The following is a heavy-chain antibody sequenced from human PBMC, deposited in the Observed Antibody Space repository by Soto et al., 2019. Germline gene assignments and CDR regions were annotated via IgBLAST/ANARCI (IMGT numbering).Heavy chain of an antibody. CDR2: IYYIGNT. V-gene: IGHV4-39*01. CDR3: GGQDYGAKGYYVET. Sequence: QLQLQESGSGLVKPSETLSLTCIVSNGSISSRSSYWGWIRQTPGKGLEWIGSIYYIGNTYYNPSLKSRVTISIDTSKTQFSLKMNSVTAADTAVYFCGGQDYGAKGYYVETWGQGALVTVSS. CDR1: NGSISSRSSY. J-gene: IGHJ4*02. D-gene: IGHD4-17*01.